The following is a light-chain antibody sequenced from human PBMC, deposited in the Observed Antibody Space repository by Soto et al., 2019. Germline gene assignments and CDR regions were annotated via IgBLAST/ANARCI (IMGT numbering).Light chain of an antibody. Sequence: DIQMTQSPSSVSASIGDRVTITCRASQGINSWLAWYQQKPGKAPRLLIYAPSSLQSGVPSRFSGRGSGTDVTLTISSLQPEDFATYYCQQASSFPFTFGGGTKVAIK. V-gene: IGKV1-12*02. J-gene: IGKJ4*01. CDR3: QQASSFPFT. CDR2: APS. CDR1: QGINSW.